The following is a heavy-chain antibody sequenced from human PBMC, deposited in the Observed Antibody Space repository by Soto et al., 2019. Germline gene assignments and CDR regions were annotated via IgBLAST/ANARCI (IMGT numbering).Heavy chain of an antibody. CDR3: ARGGFGVVVTATPFDY. CDR2: IIPIFGTA. CDR1: GGTFSSYA. J-gene: IGHJ4*02. V-gene: IGHV1-69*01. Sequence: QVQLVQSGAEVKKPGSSVKVSCKASGGTFSSYAISWVRQAPGQGLEWMGGIIPIFGTANYAQKFQSRVTITADESTSTPYMELSSLRSEDTAVYYCARGGFGVVVTATPFDYWGQGTLVTVSS. D-gene: IGHD2-21*02.